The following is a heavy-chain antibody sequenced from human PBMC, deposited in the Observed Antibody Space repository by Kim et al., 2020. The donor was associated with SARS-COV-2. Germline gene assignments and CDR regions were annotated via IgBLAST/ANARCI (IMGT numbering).Heavy chain of an antibody. D-gene: IGHD1-7*01. J-gene: IGHJ4*02. V-gene: IGHV1-46*01. Sequence: ASVKVSCKASGYTFTNSYIHWVRQAPGQGLEWLGIINPSDGSTSYAQNFQGRVTMTRDTSTSTVYVDLSSLTADDTAVYYCGRGGITETAWGPIDYWGQGALVTVSS. CDR2: INPSDGST. CDR1: GYTFTNSY. CDR3: GRGGITETAWGPIDY.